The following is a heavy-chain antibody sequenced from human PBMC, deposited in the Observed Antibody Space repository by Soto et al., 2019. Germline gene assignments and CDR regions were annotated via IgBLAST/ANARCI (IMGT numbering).Heavy chain of an antibody. V-gene: IGHV4-34*01. D-gene: IGHD3-3*01. CDR2: INHSGST. CDR3: ARNGSYYDFWSGYYFGGGMDV. Sequence: QVQLQQWGAGLLKPSETLSLTCAVYGGSFSGYYWSWIRQPPGKGLEWIGEINHSGSTNYNPSLKSLVTISVDTAKNQFALKRSSVTAADTAVYYCARNGSYYDFWSGYYFGGGMDVWGQGTTVTVS. CDR1: GGSFSGYY. J-gene: IGHJ6*02.